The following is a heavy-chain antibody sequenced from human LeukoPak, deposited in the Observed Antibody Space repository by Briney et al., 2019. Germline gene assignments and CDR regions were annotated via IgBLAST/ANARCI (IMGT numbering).Heavy chain of an antibody. CDR1: GFTFDDYA. Sequence: GGSLRLSCAASGFTFDDYAMHWVRQAPGKGLEWVSGISWNSGSIGYADSVKGRFTISRDNAKNSLYLQMNSLRAEDTALYYCAKDRGNYDFWSGHVSVAFDIWGQGTMVTVSS. CDR3: AKDRGNYDFWSGHVSVAFDI. CDR2: ISWNSGSI. D-gene: IGHD3-3*01. J-gene: IGHJ3*02. V-gene: IGHV3-9*01.